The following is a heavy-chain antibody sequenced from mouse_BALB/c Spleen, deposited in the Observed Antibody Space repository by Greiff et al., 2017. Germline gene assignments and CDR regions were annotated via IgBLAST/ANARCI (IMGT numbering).Heavy chain of an antibody. CDR2: ISSGGGST. CDR1: GFAFSSYD. Sequence: EVKLMESGGGLVKPGGSLKLSCAASGFAFSSYDMSWVRQTPEKRLEWVAYISSGGGSTYYPDTVKGRFTISRDTAKNTLYLQMSSLKSEDTAMYYCARQGGYRAWFAYWGQGTLVTVSA. V-gene: IGHV5-12-1*01. D-gene: IGHD2-2*01. CDR3: ARQGGYRAWFAY. J-gene: IGHJ3*01.